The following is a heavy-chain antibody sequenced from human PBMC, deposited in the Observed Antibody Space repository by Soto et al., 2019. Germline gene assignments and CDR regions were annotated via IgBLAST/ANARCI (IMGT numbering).Heavy chain of an antibody. CDR3: ARGYLYGRGLDY. CDR2: IYHTGGT. V-gene: IGHV4-4*02. Sequence: QVQLQESGPGLVKPSGTLSLTCAVSGGSISSSNWWSWVRQPPGKGLEWVGEIYHTGGTNYNPSLKSRVIVSVDKSKNQFSLTLTSVTAADPAVYYCARGYLYGRGLDYWGHGTLVTVSS. D-gene: IGHD5-18*01. CDR1: GGSISSSNW. J-gene: IGHJ4*01.